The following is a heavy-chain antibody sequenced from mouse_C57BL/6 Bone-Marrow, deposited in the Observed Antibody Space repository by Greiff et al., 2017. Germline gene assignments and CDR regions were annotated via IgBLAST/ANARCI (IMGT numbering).Heavy chain of an antibody. CDR3: TRVGIYDCYYSYAMDY. Sequence: QVQLQQSGAELVRPGASVTLSCKASGYTFTDYEMHWVKQTPVHGLEWIGAIDPETGGTAYNQKFKGKAILTADKSSSTAYMELRSLPSEDSAVYDCTRVGIYDCYYSYAMDYWGQGTSVTVSS. CDR2: IDPETGGT. V-gene: IGHV1-15*01. J-gene: IGHJ4*01. CDR1: GYTFTDYE. D-gene: IGHD2-3*01.